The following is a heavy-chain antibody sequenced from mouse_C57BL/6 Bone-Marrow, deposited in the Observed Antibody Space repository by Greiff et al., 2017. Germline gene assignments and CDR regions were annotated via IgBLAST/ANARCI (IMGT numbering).Heavy chain of an antibody. D-gene: IGHD6-1*01. CDR3: AREKLGSLYAMDY. CDR1: GYTFPSYW. J-gene: IGHJ4*01. Sequence: VQLQQPGAELVMPGASVKLSCKASGYTFPSYWMHWVKQRPGQGLEWIGEIDPSDSYTNYNQKFKGKSTLTVDKSSSPAYMQLSSLTSEDSAVYYCAREKLGSLYAMDYWGQGTSVTVSS. V-gene: IGHV1-69*01. CDR2: IDPSDSYT.